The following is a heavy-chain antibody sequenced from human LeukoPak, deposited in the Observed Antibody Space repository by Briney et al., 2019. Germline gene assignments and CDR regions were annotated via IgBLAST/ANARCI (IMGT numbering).Heavy chain of an antibody. V-gene: IGHV4-59*08. J-gene: IGHJ6*02. Sequence: SETLPLTCTVSGGSISSYYWSWIRQPPGKGLEWIGYIYYSGSTNYNPSLKSRVTISVDTSKNQFSLKLSSVTAADTAVYYCARQGRITIFGVANYGMDVWGQGTTVTVSS. D-gene: IGHD3-3*01. CDR3: ARQGRITIFGVANYGMDV. CDR2: IYYSGST. CDR1: GGSISSYY.